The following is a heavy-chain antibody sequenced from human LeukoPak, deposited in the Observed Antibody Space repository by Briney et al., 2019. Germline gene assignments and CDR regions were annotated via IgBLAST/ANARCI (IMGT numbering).Heavy chain of an antibody. CDR3: ASHPGGYYYYYGMDV. CDR2: INSDGSST. J-gene: IGHJ6*02. Sequence: GGSLRLSGAASGFTFSSYWMHWVRQAPGKGLVWVSRINSDGSSTSYADSVKGRFTISRDNAKNTLYLQMNSLRAEDTAVYYCASHPGGYYYYYGMDVWGQGTTVTVSS. CDR1: GFTFSSYW. V-gene: IGHV3-74*01.